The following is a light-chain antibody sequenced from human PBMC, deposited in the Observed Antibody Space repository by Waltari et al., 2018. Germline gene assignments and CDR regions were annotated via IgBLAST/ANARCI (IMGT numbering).Light chain of an antibody. Sequence: DIQLTQSPSSLSASVGDRVTIPCRTSQTISNNLNWYQQKHGEAPKLLIYGASNLQSGVSSRFSGIGSGTDFTLTISSLQPEDFATYYCQHTVAFGPGTKVDIK. CDR1: QTISNN. CDR3: QHTVA. CDR2: GAS. J-gene: IGKJ3*01. V-gene: IGKV1-39*01.